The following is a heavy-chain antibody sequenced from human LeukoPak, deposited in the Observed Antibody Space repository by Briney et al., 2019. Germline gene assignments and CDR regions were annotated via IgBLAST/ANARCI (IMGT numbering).Heavy chain of an antibody. CDR3: ARASHSGSYLGVDY. J-gene: IGHJ4*02. D-gene: IGHD1-26*01. V-gene: IGHV1-69*13. CDR1: GGTFSSYA. CDR2: IIPIFGSA. Sequence: SVKVSCKASGGTFSSYAISWVRQAPGQGLGWMGGIIPIFGSASYAQKFQGRVTITADESTSTAYMELSSLRSEDTAVYYCARASHSGSYLGVDYWGQGTLVTVSS.